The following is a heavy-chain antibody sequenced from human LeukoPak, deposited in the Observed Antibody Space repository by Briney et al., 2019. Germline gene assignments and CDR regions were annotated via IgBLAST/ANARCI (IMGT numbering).Heavy chain of an antibody. Sequence: ASVKVSCKASGYTFTAYYIHWVRQAPGQGLEWVGWINPDSGGTNSAQKFRGRVTMTRDTSIRTAYMELSRLTSDETAVYYCARGIPWGGGSTYYFDFWGQGTLVTVSS. CDR3: ARGIPWGGGSTYYFDF. CDR1: GYTFTAYY. D-gene: IGHD7-27*01. CDR2: INPDSGGT. J-gene: IGHJ4*02. V-gene: IGHV1-2*02.